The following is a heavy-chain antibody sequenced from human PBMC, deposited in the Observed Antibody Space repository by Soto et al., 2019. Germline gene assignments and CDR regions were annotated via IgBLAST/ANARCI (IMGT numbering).Heavy chain of an antibody. J-gene: IGHJ5*02. D-gene: IGHD2-21*02. CDR2: IIPIFGTA. CDR1: GGTFSSYA. Sequence: SVKVSCKASGGTFSSYAISWVRQAPGQGLEWMGGIIPIFGTANYAQKFQGRVTITADESTSTAYMELSSLRSEDTAVYYCATREDCGGDCYSGFDPWGQGTLVT. CDR3: ATREDCGGDCYSGFDP. V-gene: IGHV1-69*13.